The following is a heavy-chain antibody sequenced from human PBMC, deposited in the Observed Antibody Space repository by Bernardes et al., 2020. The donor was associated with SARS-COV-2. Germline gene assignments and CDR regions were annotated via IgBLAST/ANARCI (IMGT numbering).Heavy chain of an antibody. CDR1: GDTFRTSF. Sequence: SVKVSCKASGDTFRTSFINWVRQAPGQGLEWMGRILPVLNTVRHAQNFQGRVTITADMSTSTTYMELGSLRSDDTAVYYCTSGNYYDHSAYFWGQGTLVTVSS. CDR2: ILPVLNTV. CDR3: TSGNYYDHSAYF. V-gene: IGHV1-69*08. J-gene: IGHJ4*02. D-gene: IGHD3-22*01.